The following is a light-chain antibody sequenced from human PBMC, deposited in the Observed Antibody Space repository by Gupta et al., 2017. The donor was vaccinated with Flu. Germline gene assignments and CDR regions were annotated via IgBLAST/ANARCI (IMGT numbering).Light chain of an antibody. CDR3: SSYTGSSPLVV. Sequence: QSALTQPASVSGSPGQSIPISCTGPSSDVGAYNFVSWYQQHPGKVPKLIIYVVSNRPSGVSNRFSGSKSGNTASLTISGLQAEDEADYYCSSYTGSSPLVVFGTGTKVTVL. CDR2: VVS. J-gene: IGLJ1*01. CDR1: SSDVGAYNF. V-gene: IGLV2-14*01.